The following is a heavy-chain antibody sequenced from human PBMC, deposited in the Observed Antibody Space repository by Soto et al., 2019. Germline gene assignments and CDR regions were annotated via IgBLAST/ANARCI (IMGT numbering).Heavy chain of an antibody. J-gene: IGHJ4*02. D-gene: IGHD6-25*01. CDR1: GGSFSGYY. CDR2: INHSGST. V-gene: IGHV4-34*01. Sequence: VQLPQWGAGLLKPSETLSLTCAVYGGSFSGYYWSWIRQPPGKGLAWIGEINHSGSTNYNPSLTCRVTLSVDTTKNQSFPKLSSVIAAYTAVYYWPREGIAAINFVYLCQGTLVSVCS. CDR3: PREGIAAINFVY.